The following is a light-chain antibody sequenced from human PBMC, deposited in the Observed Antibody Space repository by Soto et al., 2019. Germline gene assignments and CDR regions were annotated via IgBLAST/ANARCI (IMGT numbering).Light chain of an antibody. CDR1: QGISNY. V-gene: IGKV1-17*03. J-gene: IGKJ2*01. CDR2: ATS. CDR3: LQHNSYPYT. Sequence: DIQMTQSPSAMSASVGDRVTITCRASQGISNYLAWFQQKPGKVPKRLMYATSTLQSGVPSRFSGSGSGTEFTLTISSLQPEDFATYDCLQHNSYPYTFGQGTKLEIK.